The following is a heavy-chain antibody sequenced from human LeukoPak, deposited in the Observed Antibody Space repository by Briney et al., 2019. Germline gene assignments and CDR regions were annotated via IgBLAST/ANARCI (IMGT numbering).Heavy chain of an antibody. V-gene: IGHV4-39*01. J-gene: IGHJ4*02. D-gene: IGHD1-26*01. CDR2: IYYSGST. CDR1: GGSISSSSYY. CDR3: ARQMGATITFADY. Sequence: SETLSLTCTVSGGSISSSSYYWGWVRQPPGRGLEWIGSIYYSGSTYYNPSLKSRVTISVDTSKTQFSLKLSSVTAADTAVYYCARQMGATITFADYWGQGTLVTVSS.